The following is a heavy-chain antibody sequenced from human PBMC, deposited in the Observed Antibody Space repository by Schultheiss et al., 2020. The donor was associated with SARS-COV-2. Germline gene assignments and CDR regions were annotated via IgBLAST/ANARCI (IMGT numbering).Heavy chain of an antibody. D-gene: IGHD6-6*01. CDR3: AREGVKGIAARLGPRGTYYFDY. J-gene: IGHJ4*02. V-gene: IGHV4-34*01. CDR2: INHSGST. Sequence: SETLSLTCAVYGGSFSGYYWSWIRQPPGKGLEWIGEINHSGSTNYNPSLKSRVTISVDTSKNQFSLKLSSVTAADTAVYYCAREGVKGIAARLGPRGTYYFDYWGQGTLVTVSS. CDR1: GGSFSGYY.